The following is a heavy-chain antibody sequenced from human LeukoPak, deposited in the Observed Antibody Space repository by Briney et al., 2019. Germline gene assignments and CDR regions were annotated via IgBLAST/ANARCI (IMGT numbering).Heavy chain of an antibody. Sequence: ASVKVSCKASGYTFTSYAMHWVRQAPGQRLERMGWINAGNGNTKYSQKFQGRVTITRDTSASTAYMELSSLRSEDTAVYYCARGSTRSSGWYFHFDYWGQGTLVTVSS. CDR1: GYTFTSYA. CDR2: INAGNGNT. V-gene: IGHV1-3*01. CDR3: ARGSTRSSGWYFHFDY. J-gene: IGHJ4*02. D-gene: IGHD6-19*01.